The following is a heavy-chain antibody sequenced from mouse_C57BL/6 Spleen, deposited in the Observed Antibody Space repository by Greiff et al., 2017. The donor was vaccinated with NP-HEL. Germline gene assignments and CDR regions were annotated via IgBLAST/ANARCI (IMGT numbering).Heavy chain of an antibody. D-gene: IGHD1-1*01. CDR3: TTDYGSSWFAY. V-gene: IGHV14-1*01. CDR2: LAPEDGGT. Sequence: EVQLQQSGAELVRPGASVKLSCTASGFTFNDSFMHWVKQRPEQGLAWIGRLAPEDGGTEYAPKFKGKATMTADTSSNTAYLQLCSLTSEYTAVYYCTTDYGSSWFAYWGQGTLVTVSA. J-gene: IGHJ3*01. CDR1: GFTFNDSF.